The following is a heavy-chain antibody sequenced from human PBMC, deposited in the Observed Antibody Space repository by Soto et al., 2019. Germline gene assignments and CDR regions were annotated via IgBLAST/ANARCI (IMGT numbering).Heavy chain of an antibody. CDR2: IIPIFGTA. CDR1: GVTFSSYA. CDR3: ARFGYCSGGTPPGSGYGMDV. D-gene: IGHD2-15*01. J-gene: IGHJ6*02. V-gene: IGHV1-69*01. Sequence: QVQLVQSGAEVKKPGSSVKVSCKASGVTFSSYAISWVRQAPGQGLEWMGGIIPIFGTANYAQKFQGRVTITADESTSTAYMELSSLRSEDTAVYYCARFGYCSGGTPPGSGYGMDVWGQGTTVTVSS.